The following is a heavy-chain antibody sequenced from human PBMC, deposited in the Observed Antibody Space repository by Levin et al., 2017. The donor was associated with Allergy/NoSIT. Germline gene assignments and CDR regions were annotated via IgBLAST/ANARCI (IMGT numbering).Heavy chain of an antibody. CDR3: ARLGDVTGGTYFDY. CDR1: GGSISSYY. CDR2: IHSSGTT. J-gene: IGHJ4*02. Sequence: AGGSLRLSCSVSGGSISSYYWSWIRQSAGKGLEWIGRIHSSGTTHYNPSLNSRVTVSVDPSKNQFSLKLNSVTAADTAVYYCARLGDVTGGTYFDYWGQGTLVTVSS. V-gene: IGHV4-4*07. D-gene: IGHD3-16*01.